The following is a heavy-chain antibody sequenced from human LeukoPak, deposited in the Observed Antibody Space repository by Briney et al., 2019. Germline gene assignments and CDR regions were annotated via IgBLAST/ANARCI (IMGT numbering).Heavy chain of an antibody. CDR2: ILYDGSHE. Sequence: PGRSLRLSCAASGFTFSTYSMHWVRQAPGKGLEWVANILYDGSHEFYADSVKGRFTISRDNSKNTLYLQINSLRTEDTAVYFCAKEGRWLDPWGQGTLVTVSS. CDR1: GFTFSTYS. CDR3: AKEGRWLDP. J-gene: IGHJ5*02. V-gene: IGHV3-30*04. D-gene: IGHD4-23*01.